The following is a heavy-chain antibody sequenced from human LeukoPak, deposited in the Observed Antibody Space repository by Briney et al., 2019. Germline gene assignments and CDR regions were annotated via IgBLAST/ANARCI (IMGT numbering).Heavy chain of an antibody. CDR2: IWDDGNNK. D-gene: IGHD2-8*01. CDR3: ARDNGEWRLNWFDH. CDR1: GFTFTTYV. Sequence: GGSLRLSCAASGFTFTTYVMHWVRQAPGKELDWVALIWDDGNNKYYADSVKGRFTISRDNSKNTLYLQMNCLRAEDTAVYYCARDNGEWRLNWFDHWGQGTLVTVSS. V-gene: IGHV3-33*01. J-gene: IGHJ5*02.